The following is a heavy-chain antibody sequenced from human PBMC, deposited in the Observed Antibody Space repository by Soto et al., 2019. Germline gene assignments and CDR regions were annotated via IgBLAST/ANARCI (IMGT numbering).Heavy chain of an antibody. J-gene: IGHJ4*01. CDR1: GFSFSNHG. D-gene: IGHD6-13*01. Sequence: GSLRLSCVASGFSFSNHGMHWVRQAPGKGLEWVAVISYDGSNKEYVESVKGRFTISRDNSKNTLYLQINSLRVEDTAVFYCARNSRATAAGAPDYSGPGPLVTLFS. V-gene: IGHV3-30*03. CDR3: ARNSRATAAGAPDY. CDR2: ISYDGSNK.